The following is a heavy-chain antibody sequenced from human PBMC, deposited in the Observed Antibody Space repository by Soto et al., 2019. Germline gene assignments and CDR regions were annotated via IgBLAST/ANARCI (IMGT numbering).Heavy chain of an antibody. CDR3: ASSYGSGYRAFDY. Sequence: QVQLVQSGAEVKKPGSSVRVSCKASGDTFSFYSINWVRQAPGLGLEWMGRINPILSMSNYAQRLQGRVTVTADKSTTTAYMELISLKSEDTAMYYCASSYGSGYRAFDYWGQGALVTVSS. D-gene: IGHD3-10*01. CDR2: INPILSMS. V-gene: IGHV1-69*02. J-gene: IGHJ4*02. CDR1: GDTFSFYS.